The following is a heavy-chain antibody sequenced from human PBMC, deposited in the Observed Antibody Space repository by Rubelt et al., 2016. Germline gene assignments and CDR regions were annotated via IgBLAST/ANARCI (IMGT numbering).Heavy chain of an antibody. CDR3: ASHSHANDC. V-gene: IGHV4-38-2*02. CDR1: GYSISSGYY. Sequence: QVQLQESGPGLVKPSETLSLTCTVSGYSISSGYYWGWIRQPPGKGLEWIGSIYHSGSTYYNPSLKSRVTISVDTYKNQFHMKLSSVSAADTAVYYCASHSHANDCWGQGTLVTVSS. CDR2: IYHSGST. D-gene: IGHD2-8*01. J-gene: IGHJ4*02.